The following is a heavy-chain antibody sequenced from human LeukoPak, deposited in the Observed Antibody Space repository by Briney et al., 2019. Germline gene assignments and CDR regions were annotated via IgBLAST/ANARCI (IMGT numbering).Heavy chain of an antibody. CDR2: VHSNGDT. CDR1: GASIRTYF. D-gene: IGHD3-16*02. CDR3: ARDIGLAH. J-gene: IGHJ4*02. Sequence: SETLSLTCTVSGASIRTYFWSWFRQPAGKGLEWIGRVHSNGDTYYNPSLESRVTVSMDTSKNQFALNQTSLTAADTAVYYCARDIGLAHWGQGTLVTVSS. V-gene: IGHV4-4*07.